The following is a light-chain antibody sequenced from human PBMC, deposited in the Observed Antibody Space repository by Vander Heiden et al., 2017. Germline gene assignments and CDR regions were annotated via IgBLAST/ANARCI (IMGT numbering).Light chain of an antibody. CDR1: QSLLHSNGYNY. V-gene: IGKV2-28*01. CDR3: MQALQTPWT. Sequence: DAVMTQSTLSPPVTPGEPAAISCRSSQSLLHSNGYNYLDWYLQKPGQSPQLLIYLGSNRASGVPDRFSGGGSGTDFTLKISRVEAEDVGVYYCMQALQTPWTFGQGTKVEIK. J-gene: IGKJ1*01. CDR2: LGS.